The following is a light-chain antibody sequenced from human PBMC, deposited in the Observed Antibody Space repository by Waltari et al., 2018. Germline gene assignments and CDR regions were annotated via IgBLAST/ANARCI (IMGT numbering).Light chain of an antibody. V-gene: IGLV8-61*01. CDR2: KAN. CDR1: SGLLSTTSY. CDR3: ALYMGSGIWV. J-gene: IGLJ3*02. Sequence: HTVVTQEPSFSVSPEGTVTLTCALSSGLLSTTSYATGYQQTPGQAPRTLVYKANARSSGVPDRFSGSILGNTAALTITGAQAYDESDYYCALYMGSGIWVFGGGTRLTVL.